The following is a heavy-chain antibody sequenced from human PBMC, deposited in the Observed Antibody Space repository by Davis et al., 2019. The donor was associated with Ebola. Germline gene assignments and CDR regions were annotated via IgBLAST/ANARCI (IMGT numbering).Heavy chain of an antibody. V-gene: IGHV3-20*04. CDR3: ASLYYDFWSGYLAT. Sequence: PGGSLRLSCAASGFTFDDYGMSWVRQAPGKGLEWVSGINWNGGSTGYADSVKGRFTISRDNAKNSLYLQMNSLRAEDTAVYYCASLYYDFWSGYLATWGQGTLVTVSS. D-gene: IGHD3-3*01. CDR1: GFTFDDYG. CDR2: INWNGGST. J-gene: IGHJ5*02.